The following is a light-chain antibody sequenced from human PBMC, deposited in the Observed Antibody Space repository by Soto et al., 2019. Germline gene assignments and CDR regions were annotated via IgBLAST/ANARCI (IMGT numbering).Light chain of an antibody. Sequence: EIVLTQSPGTLSVSPGERATLPARPSKSLNSNSLAWYQQKPGQAPRLLIYNAYTRASGIPDRFSGSGSGTDFTLTISRLEPEDFVVYHCQQYDGSPRTFGQGTKVEVK. CDR1: KSLNSNS. CDR3: QQYDGSPRT. V-gene: IGKV3-20*01. CDR2: NAY. J-gene: IGKJ1*01.